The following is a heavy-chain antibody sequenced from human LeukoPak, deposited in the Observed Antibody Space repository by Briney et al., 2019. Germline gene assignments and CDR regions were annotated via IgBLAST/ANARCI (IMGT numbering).Heavy chain of an antibody. CDR2: IYYSGST. CDR1: GGSISSGGYY. J-gene: IGHJ6*03. V-gene: IGHV4-31*03. D-gene: IGHD7-27*01. CDR3: AREGANWGYYYYYYMDV. Sequence: SETLSLTCTVSGGSISSGGYYWSWIRQHPGKGLEWIGYIYYSGSTYYNPSLKSRVTISVDTSKNQFSLKLSSVTAADTAVYYCAREGANWGYYYYYYMDVWGKGTTVTVSS.